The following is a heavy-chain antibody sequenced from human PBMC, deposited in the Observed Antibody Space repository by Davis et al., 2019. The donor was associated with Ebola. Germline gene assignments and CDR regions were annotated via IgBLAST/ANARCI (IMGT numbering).Heavy chain of an antibody. CDR1: GFTVSSNY. V-gene: IGHV3-53*01. CDR2: IYSGGST. Sequence: GESLKISCAASGFTVSSNYMSWVRQAPGKGLEWVSVIYSGGSTYYADSVKGRFTISRDNSKNTLYLQMNSLRAEDTAVYYCARERFRNSRQCDYWGQGTLVTVSS. CDR3: ARERFRNSRQCDY. D-gene: IGHD4-11*01. J-gene: IGHJ4*02.